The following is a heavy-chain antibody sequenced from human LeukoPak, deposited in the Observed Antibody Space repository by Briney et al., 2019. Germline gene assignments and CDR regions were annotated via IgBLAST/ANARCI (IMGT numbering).Heavy chain of an antibody. CDR2: ISSSSSYT. J-gene: IGHJ4*02. CDR1: GFTFSDYY. Sequence: GGSLRLSCAASGFTFSDYYMSWIRQAPGKGLEWVSCISSSSSYTDYADSVKGRFTISRDNAKNSLYLQMNSLRAEDTAVYYCARDGDIIDYWGQGTLVTVSS. CDR3: ARDGDIIDY. V-gene: IGHV3-11*06. D-gene: IGHD5-12*01.